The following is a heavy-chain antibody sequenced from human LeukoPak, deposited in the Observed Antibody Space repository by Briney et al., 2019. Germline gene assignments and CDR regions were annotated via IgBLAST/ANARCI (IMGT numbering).Heavy chain of an antibody. Sequence: ASVKVSCKASGYTFTSYYMHWVRQAPGQGLEWMGIINPSGGSTSYAQKFQGRVTMTRDTSTSTVYMELSSLRSEDTAVYYCARSDYVWGSYRPHPFDYWGQGTLVTVSS. D-gene: IGHD3-16*02. V-gene: IGHV1-46*01. CDR2: INPSGGST. CDR3: ARSDYVWGSYRPHPFDY. CDR1: GYTFTSYY. J-gene: IGHJ4*02.